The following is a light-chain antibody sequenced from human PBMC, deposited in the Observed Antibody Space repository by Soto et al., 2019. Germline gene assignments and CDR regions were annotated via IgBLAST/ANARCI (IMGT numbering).Light chain of an antibody. J-gene: IGKJ1*01. CDR3: QQYNTWHPKMA. V-gene: IGKV3-15*01. CDR2: GAS. CDR1: QSVSSD. Sequence: VVTQSPATLSVFPGETATLSCRASQSVSSDLAWYQQRPGQAPRLLIYGASTRATGIPARFRGSGSGTEFRLTISSLQSEHFATYYCQQYNTWHPKMAFGRGTKVEIK.